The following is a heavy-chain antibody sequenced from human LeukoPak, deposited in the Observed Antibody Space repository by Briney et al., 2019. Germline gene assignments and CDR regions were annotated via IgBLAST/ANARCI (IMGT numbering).Heavy chain of an antibody. CDR3: ARGRRSHRNYAFDP. J-gene: IGHJ5*02. Sequence: PSETLSLTCNVSGGSISSYYRSWIRQPPGKGLEWIGYIYDSGTTNYNPSLKSRATVAVDTSKNQFSLKLSSVTAADTAVYYRARGRRSHRNYAFDPWGQGTLVTVSS. D-gene: IGHD3-16*01. V-gene: IGHV4-59*01. CDR1: GGSISSYY. CDR2: IYDSGTT.